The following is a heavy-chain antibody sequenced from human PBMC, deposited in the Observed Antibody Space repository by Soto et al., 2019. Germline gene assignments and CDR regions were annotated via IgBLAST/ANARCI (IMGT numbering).Heavy chain of an antibody. J-gene: IGHJ4*02. CDR1: GFTFSNYA. Sequence: PGGSLRLSCAASGFTFSNYAMSWVRQAPGKGLEWVSGISASGVSTYYADSVKGRFTISRDNSKNTLYVEMNSLRVEDTAVYYCAKDIRAGNYRAVFDSWGQGTLVTVSS. CDR3: AKDIRAGNYRAVFDS. D-gene: IGHD1-7*01. CDR2: ISASGVST. V-gene: IGHV3-23*01.